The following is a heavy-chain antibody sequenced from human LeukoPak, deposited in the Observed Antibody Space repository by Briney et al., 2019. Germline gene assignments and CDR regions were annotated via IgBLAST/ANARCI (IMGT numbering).Heavy chain of an antibody. D-gene: IGHD2-8*01. CDR2: INPNSGDT. Sequence: ASVKVSCKASGYTFSGSYIHWVRQATGQGLEWLGRINPNSGDTNYAQNLHGRVTMTRDTSITTAYMELNSLTSDDTAVYFCARSAEHCNNGVCFTDYYMDVWGKGTTVTVSS. CDR3: ARSAEHCNNGVCFTDYYMDV. J-gene: IGHJ6*03. V-gene: IGHV1-2*06. CDR1: GYTFSGSY.